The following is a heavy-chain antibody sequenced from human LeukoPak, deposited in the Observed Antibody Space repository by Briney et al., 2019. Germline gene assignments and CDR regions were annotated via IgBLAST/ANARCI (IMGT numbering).Heavy chain of an antibody. V-gene: IGHV3-7*04. CDR3: ARDVY. J-gene: IGHJ4*02. CDR1: GFSFRNAW. Sequence: GGSLRLSCAASGFSFRNAWMSWVRQAPGKGLEWVAAIKGDESEIYYVDSVKGRFTISRDNTKNSLFLQMNNLRAEDTGVFYCARDVYWGQGTLVTVSS. CDR2: IKGDESEI.